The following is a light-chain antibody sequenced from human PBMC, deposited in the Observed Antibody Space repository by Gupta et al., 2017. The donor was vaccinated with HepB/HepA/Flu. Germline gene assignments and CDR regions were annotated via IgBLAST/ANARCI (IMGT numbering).Light chain of an antibody. V-gene: IGLV3-21*03. Sequence: SYVLTQPPSVSVAPGKTARITCGGNNIGSKSVHWYQQKPGQAPVLVVFDDGDRPSGIPERFSGSNSGNTATLTISRVEAGDEADDVGQVWDSNSAHRVFGGGTKLNV. CDR1: NIGSKS. CDR3: QVWDSNSAHRV. J-gene: IGLJ3*02. CDR2: DDG.